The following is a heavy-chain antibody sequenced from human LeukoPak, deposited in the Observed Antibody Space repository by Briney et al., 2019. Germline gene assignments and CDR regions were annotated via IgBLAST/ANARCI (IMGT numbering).Heavy chain of an antibody. Sequence: SQTLSLTCTVSGGSISSGSYYWSWIRQPAGKGLEWIGRIYTSGSTNYNPSLKSRVAISVDTSKNQFSLKLSSVTAADTAVYYCARVCHKYYYYYYMDVWGKGTTVTISS. CDR3: ARVCHKYYYYYYMDV. J-gene: IGHJ6*03. V-gene: IGHV4-61*02. CDR1: GGSISSGSYY. CDR2: IYTSGST.